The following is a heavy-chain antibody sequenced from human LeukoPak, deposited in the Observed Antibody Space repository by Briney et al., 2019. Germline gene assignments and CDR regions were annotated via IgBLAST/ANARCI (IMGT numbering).Heavy chain of an antibody. CDR1: GGSISSSNYY. J-gene: IGHJ6*03. CDR3: ARQISDYYYYYIDV. CDR2: IYYSGTT. V-gene: IGHV4-39*01. Sequence: PSETLSLTCSVSGGSISSSNYYRGWIRQPPGKGLEWIGTIYYSGTTYYNPSLESRVTISGDMSKNQFSLTLRSVTAADTAVYYCARQISDYYYYYIDVWGKGTTVTVSS. D-gene: IGHD3-10*01.